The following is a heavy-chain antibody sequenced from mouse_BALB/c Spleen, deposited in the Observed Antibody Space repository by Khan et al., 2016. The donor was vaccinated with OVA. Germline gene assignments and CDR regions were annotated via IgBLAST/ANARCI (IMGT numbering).Heavy chain of an antibody. Sequence: EVQLVESGPGLVKPSQSLSLTCTVTGYSITSDYAWNWIRPFPGNKLEWMGYISYSGSPSYTPSLKSRISITRDTSKNQFFLQLNSVTTEDTATYYCARGRTYGGQGTLVTVSA. CDR2: ISYSGSP. CDR3: ARGRTY. D-gene: IGHD3-3*01. CDR1: GYSITSDYA. J-gene: IGHJ3*01. V-gene: IGHV3-2*02.